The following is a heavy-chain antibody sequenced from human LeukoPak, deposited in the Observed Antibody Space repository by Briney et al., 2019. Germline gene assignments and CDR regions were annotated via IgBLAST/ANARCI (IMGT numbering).Heavy chain of an antibody. V-gene: IGHV1-2*04. Sequence: ASLRVSCTASGYTFTGYNMHWVRQAPGQGLEWMAWINPNSGGTNYAQKVQGWATMTRDTSISTGYMELSRLRSDDTAVYCCARGAAAGTGDPRNWFDPWGQGTLVTVSS. CDR3: ARGAAAGTGDPRNWFDP. D-gene: IGHD6-13*01. CDR2: INPNSGGT. CDR1: GYTFTGYN. J-gene: IGHJ5*02.